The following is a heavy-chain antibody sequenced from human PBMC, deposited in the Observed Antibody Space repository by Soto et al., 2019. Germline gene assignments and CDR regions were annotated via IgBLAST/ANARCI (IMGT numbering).Heavy chain of an antibody. Sequence: GGSLRLSCAASGLTFSSYAMSWVRQAPGKGLEWVSAISGSGGSTYYADSVKGRFTISRDNSKNTLYLQMNSLRAEDTAVYYCAKAFSMRDTAPGDYWSQGTLVPGSA. CDR1: GLTFSSYA. J-gene: IGHJ4*02. CDR3: AKAFSMRDTAPGDY. D-gene: IGHD5-18*01. CDR2: ISGSGGST. V-gene: IGHV3-23*01.